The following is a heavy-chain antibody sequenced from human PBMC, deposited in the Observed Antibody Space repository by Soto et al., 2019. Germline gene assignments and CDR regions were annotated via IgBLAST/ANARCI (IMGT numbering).Heavy chain of an antibody. CDR3: ARPYSDIAAAGYRYDGMDV. CDR2: IIPIFGTA. CDR1: GGTFSSYA. J-gene: IGHJ6*02. V-gene: IGHV1-69*13. D-gene: IGHD6-13*01. Sequence: SVKVSCKASGGTFSSYAISWVRQAPGQGLEWMGGIIPIFGTANYAQKFQGRVTITADESTSTAYMELSSLRSEDTAVYYCARPYSDIAAAGYRYDGMDVWGQGTTVTV.